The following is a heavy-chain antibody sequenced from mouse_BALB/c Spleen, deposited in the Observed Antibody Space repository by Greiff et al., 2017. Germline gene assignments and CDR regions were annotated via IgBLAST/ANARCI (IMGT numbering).Heavy chain of an antibody. CDR1: GFTFSSFG. CDR3: ARSNWDAYYFDY. V-gene: IGHV5-17*02. J-gene: IGHJ2*01. Sequence: EVKLMESGGGLVQPGGSRKLSCAASGFTFSSFGMHWVRQAPEKGLEWVAYISSGSSTIYYADTVKGRFTISRDNPKNTLFLQMTSLRSEDTAMYYCARSNWDAYYFDYWGQGTTLTVSS. D-gene: IGHD4-1*01. CDR2: ISSGSSTI.